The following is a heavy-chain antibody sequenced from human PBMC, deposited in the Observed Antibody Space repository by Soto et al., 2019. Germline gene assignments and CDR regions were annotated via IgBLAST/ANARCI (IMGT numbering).Heavy chain of an antibody. D-gene: IGHD5-12*01. CDR3: AREGNLGRWLQPLDF. CDR2: ISYIGST. J-gene: IGHJ4*02. V-gene: IGHV4-59*01. Sequence: SETLSLTCTVSDGSISNYYWSWIRQPPGKGLECIGYISYIGSTKYNPSLKSRVTMSVDTSKNQFSLKLISVTAADTAKYFCAREGNLGRWLQPLDFWGQGTLVIVSS. CDR1: DGSISNYY.